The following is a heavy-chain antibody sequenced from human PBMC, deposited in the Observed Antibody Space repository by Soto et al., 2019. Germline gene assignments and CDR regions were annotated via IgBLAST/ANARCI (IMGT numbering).Heavy chain of an antibody. J-gene: IGHJ4*02. V-gene: IGHV1-69*13. CDR1: GVSFSNFG. Sequence: SVKVSCKASGVSFSNFGISWVRQAPGQGLEWVGGIVPVFGRPNYAQRFRGRLTITADESTSTGYMELISLRSDDTAVYYCAREGSGYNFWGQGTQVTVSS. CDR2: IVPVFGRP. D-gene: IGHD5-12*01. CDR3: AREGSGYNF.